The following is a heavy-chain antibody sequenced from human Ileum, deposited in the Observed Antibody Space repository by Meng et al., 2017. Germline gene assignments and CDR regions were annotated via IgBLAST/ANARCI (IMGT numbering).Heavy chain of an antibody. J-gene: IGHJ4*02. CDR2: IHHSGST. V-gene: IGHV4-4*02. Sequence: HPQRSVPGRVEPSGTLSLPCAFSGGSISSTYWWTWVRQSAGKGLEWIGEIHHSGSTNYNPSLKSRVTISVDKSKNQFSLNLRSVTAADTAVYYCARIDYGGNGIEKYYFNYWGQGTLVTVSS. CDR3: ARIDYGGNGIEKYYFNY. CDR1: GGSISSTYW. D-gene: IGHD4-23*01.